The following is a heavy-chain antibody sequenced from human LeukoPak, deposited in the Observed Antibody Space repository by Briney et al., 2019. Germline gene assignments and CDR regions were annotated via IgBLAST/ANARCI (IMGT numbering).Heavy chain of an antibody. CDR1: GGSISSYY. J-gene: IGHJ4*02. D-gene: IGHD5-12*01. CDR2: IYYSGST. V-gene: IGHV4-59*01. Sequence: PSETLSLTCTVSGGSISSYYWSWIRQPPGKGLEWIGYIYYSGSTNYNPSLKSRVTISVDTSKNQFSLKLSSVTAADTAVYYCARGLRGGYSGYDLDYWGQGTLVAVSS. CDR3: ARGLRGGYSGYDLDY.